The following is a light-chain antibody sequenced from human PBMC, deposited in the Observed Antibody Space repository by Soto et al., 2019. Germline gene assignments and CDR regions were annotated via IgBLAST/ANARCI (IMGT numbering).Light chain of an antibody. CDR3: PSYDSSLSGYV. CDR1: SSNIGAGYD. Sequence: QSVLTQPPSVSGAPGQRVTISCTGSSSNIGAGYDVHWYQQLPGTAPKLLIYGNSNRPSGVPDRFSGSKSGTSASLAITGLQADDEAAYYCPSYDSSLSGYVFGTGTKLTVL. V-gene: IGLV1-40*01. CDR2: GNS. J-gene: IGLJ1*01.